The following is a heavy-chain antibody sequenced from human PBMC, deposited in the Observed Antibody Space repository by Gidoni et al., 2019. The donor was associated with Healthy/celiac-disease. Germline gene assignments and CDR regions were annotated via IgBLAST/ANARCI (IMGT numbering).Heavy chain of an antibody. CDR1: GFPFDDYA. J-gene: IGHJ5*02. CDR3: AKGIAAAGKIDWFDP. Sequence: EVQLVECGGGLVQPGRSLRLSCATSGFPFDDYAMHWVRQAPGNGLEWVSGISWNSGSIGYADSVKGRFTISRDNAKNSLYLQMNSLRAEDTALYYCAKGIAAAGKIDWFDPWGQGTLVTVSS. CDR2: ISWNSGSI. D-gene: IGHD6-13*01. V-gene: IGHV3-9*01.